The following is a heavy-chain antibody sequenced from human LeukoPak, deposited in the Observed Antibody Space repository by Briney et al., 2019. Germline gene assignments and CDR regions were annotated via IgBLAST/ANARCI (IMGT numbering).Heavy chain of an antibody. CDR2: ISSSSSYT. V-gene: IGHV3-11*03. J-gene: IGHJ4*02. Sequence: PGGSLRLSCAAAGFTFIDYYISSSRQAPGKGLEWVSYISSSSSYTNYADSVKGRFTISRDNAKNSLYLQMNSLRAEDTAVYYCAGRNYEILTGYYTLFDYWGQGTLVTVSS. CDR1: GFTFIDYY. D-gene: IGHD3-9*01. CDR3: AGRNYEILTGYYTLFDY.